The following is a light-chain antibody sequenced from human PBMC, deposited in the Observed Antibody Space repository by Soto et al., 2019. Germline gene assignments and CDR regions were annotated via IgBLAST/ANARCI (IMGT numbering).Light chain of an antibody. CDR2: DAS. Sequence: EIVLTQSPATLSLSPGEIATLSGRASQSVTNSLAWYQQKPGQAPRLLVYDASNRATGIPTRFSGSGSGTDFTLTISNLEPEDFAVYYCQQHISWPLTFGGGTKVEIK. J-gene: IGKJ4*01. CDR1: QSVTNS. CDR3: QQHISWPLT. V-gene: IGKV3-11*01.